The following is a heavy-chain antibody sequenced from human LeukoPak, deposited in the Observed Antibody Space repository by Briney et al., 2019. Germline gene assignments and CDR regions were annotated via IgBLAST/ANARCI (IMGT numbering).Heavy chain of an antibody. Sequence: PGGSLRLSCAASGFTVSSNYMSWVRQAPGKGLEWVSVIYSGGSTYYADSVKGRFTISRDNSKNTLYLQMNSLRAEDTAVYYCARLYQPPAIRPGRHNWFDPWGQGTLVTVSS. CDR1: GFTVSSNY. CDR3: ARLYQPPAIRPGRHNWFDP. V-gene: IGHV3-53*01. CDR2: IYSGGST. D-gene: IGHD5-18*01. J-gene: IGHJ5*02.